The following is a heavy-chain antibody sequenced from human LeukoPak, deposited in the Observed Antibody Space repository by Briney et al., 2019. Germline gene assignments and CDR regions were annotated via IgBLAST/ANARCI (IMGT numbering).Heavy chain of an antibody. V-gene: IGHV3-21*01. J-gene: IGHJ3*02. CDR1: GFTFINAW. CDR3: ARDSSGYAQRAFDI. Sequence: MSGGSLRLSCAVSGFTFINAWMTWVRQAPGKGLEWVSSISSSSSYIYYADSVKGRFTISRDNAKNSLYLQMNSLRAEDTAVYYCARDSSGYAQRAFDIWGQGTMVTVSS. D-gene: IGHD3-22*01. CDR2: ISSSSSYI.